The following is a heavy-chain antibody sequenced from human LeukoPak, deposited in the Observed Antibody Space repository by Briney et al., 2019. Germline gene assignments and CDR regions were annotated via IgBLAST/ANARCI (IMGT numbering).Heavy chain of an antibody. CDR2: ISWNSGSI. J-gene: IGHJ5*02. Sequence: PGGSLRLSCAASGFTFDDYAMHWVRQAPGKGLEWVSGISWNSGSIGYADSVKGRFTISRDNAKNSLYLQMNSLRAEGTALYYCAKDRVSGSSGWHGDWFDPWGQGTLVTVSS. CDR1: GFTFDDYA. CDR3: AKDRVSGSSGWHGDWFDP. V-gene: IGHV3-9*01. D-gene: IGHD6-19*01.